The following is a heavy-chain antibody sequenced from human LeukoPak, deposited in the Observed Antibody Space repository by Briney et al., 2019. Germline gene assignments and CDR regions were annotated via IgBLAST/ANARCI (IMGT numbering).Heavy chain of an antibody. CDR2: INHSGST. Sequence: SETLSLTCAVYGGSFSGYYWSWIRQPPGKGLEWIGEINHSGSTNYNPSLKSRVTISVDTSKNQFSLKLSSVTAADTAAYYCARWGDYYDPIDYWGQGTLVTVSS. V-gene: IGHV4-34*01. CDR3: ARWGDYYDPIDY. J-gene: IGHJ4*02. CDR1: GGSFSGYY. D-gene: IGHD3-22*01.